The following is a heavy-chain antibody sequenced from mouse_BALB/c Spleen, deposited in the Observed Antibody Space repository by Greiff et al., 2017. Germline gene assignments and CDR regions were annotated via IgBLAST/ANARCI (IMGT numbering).Heavy chain of an antibody. CDR2: ISSGSSTI. D-gene: IGHD1-1*01. CDR3: ARPTTVVEGFAY. V-gene: IGHV5-17*02. J-gene: IGHJ3*01. CDR1: GFTFSSFG. Sequence: EVQLVESGGGLVQPGGSRKLSCAASGFTFSSFGMHWVRQAPEKGLEWVAYISSGSSTIYYADTVKGRFTISRDNPKNTLFLQMTSLRSEDTAMYYCARPTTVVEGFAYWGQGTLVTVSA.